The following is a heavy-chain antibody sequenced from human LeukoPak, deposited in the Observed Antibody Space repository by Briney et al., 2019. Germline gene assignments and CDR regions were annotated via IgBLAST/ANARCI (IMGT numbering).Heavy chain of an antibody. CDR2: IYYSGST. CDR3: ARGDYCTNGVCQLDY. Sequence: GSLRLSCAASGFTFSRYSMNWVRQAPGKGLEWIGYIYYSGSTNYNPSLKSRVTISVDTSKNQFSLKLSSVTAADTAVYYCARGDYCTNGVCQLDYWGQGTLVTVSS. CDR1: GFTFSRYS. D-gene: IGHD2-8*01. J-gene: IGHJ4*02. V-gene: IGHV4-59*01.